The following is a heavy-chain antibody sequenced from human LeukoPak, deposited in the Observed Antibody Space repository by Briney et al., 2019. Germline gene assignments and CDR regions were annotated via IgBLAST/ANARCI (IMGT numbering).Heavy chain of an antibody. CDR1: GGSISSYY. V-gene: IGHV4-59*01. Sequence: PSETLSLTCTVSGGSISSYYWSWIRQPPGKGLEWIGYIYYSRSTNYNPSLKSRVTISVDTSKNQFSLRLRSVTAADTAVYYCARVTGYMIEDYFDYWGQGTLVTVSS. CDR2: IYYSRST. CDR3: ARVTGYMIEDYFDY. J-gene: IGHJ4*02. D-gene: IGHD3-22*01.